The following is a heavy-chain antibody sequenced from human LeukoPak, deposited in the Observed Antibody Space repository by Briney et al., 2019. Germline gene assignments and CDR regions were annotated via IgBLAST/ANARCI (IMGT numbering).Heavy chain of an antibody. CDR2: IYYSGST. Sequence: SETLSLTCTVSGGSISSSSYYWGWIRQPPGKGLEWIGSIYYSGSTNYNPSLKSRVTISVDTSKNQFSLKLSSVTAADTAVYYCARWGYSSGWFFDYWGQGTLVTVSS. J-gene: IGHJ4*02. CDR3: ARWGYSSGWFFDY. D-gene: IGHD6-19*01. V-gene: IGHV4-39*07. CDR1: GGSISSSSYY.